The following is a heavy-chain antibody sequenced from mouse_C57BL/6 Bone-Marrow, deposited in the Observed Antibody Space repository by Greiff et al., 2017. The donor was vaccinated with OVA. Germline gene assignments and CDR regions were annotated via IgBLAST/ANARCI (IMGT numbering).Heavy chain of an antibody. D-gene: IGHD1-1*01. V-gene: IGHV7-3*01. Sequence: EVMLVESGGGLVQPGGSLSLSCAASGFTFTDYYMSWVRQPPGKALEWLGFIRNKANGYTTEYSASVKGRFTISRDNSQSILYLQMNALRAEDSATYYCARYGTTVVAKRMDYWGQGTSVTVSS. J-gene: IGHJ4*01. CDR1: GFTFTDYY. CDR2: IRNKANGYTT. CDR3: ARYGTTVVAKRMDY.